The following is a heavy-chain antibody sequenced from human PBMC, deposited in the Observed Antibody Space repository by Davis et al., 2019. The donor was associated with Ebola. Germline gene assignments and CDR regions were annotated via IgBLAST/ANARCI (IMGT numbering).Heavy chain of an antibody. D-gene: IGHD1-14*01. V-gene: IGHV3-7*03. Sequence: PGGSLRLSCTGSGVTLSSYWMSWVRQAPGKGLEWVANIKQDGSEKYLLTSLEGRVTISRDNAKNSLYLQLNSLTAEDTAVYYCARDQGFLGDRRFSATPYYGMDVWGRGTTVTVSS. J-gene: IGHJ6*02. CDR1: GVTLSSYW. CDR2: IKQDGSEK. CDR3: ARDQGFLGDRRFSATPYYGMDV.